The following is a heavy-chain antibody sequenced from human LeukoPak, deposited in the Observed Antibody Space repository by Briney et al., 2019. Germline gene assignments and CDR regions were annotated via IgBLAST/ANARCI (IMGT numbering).Heavy chain of an antibody. CDR3: GRGALYYYDSRGYYWDY. Sequence: GGSLRLSCAASGFTFSSYAMSWVRQAPGKGLEWVSAISGSGGSTYYADSVKGRFTISRDNAKNSLYLQMNSLRAEDTAVYYCGRGALYYYDSRGYYWDYWGQGTLVTVSS. CDR1: GFTFSSYA. V-gene: IGHV3-23*01. J-gene: IGHJ4*02. CDR2: ISGSGGST. D-gene: IGHD3-22*01.